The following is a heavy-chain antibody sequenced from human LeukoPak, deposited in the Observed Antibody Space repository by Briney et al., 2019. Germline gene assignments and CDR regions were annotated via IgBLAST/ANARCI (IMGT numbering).Heavy chain of an antibody. CDR2: INQDGSEK. J-gene: IGHJ5*02. Sequence: GGSLRLPCAASGFTFSSYWMSWVRQAPGEGLQWVANINQDGSEKNYADSVKGRFTISRDNAKSSLYLQMNSLRAEDTAVYFCARDDLVTSSGSGWLDPWGQGTLVTVSS. CDR1: GFTFSSYW. D-gene: IGHD3-10*01. CDR3: ARDDLVTSSGSGWLDP. V-gene: IGHV3-7*03.